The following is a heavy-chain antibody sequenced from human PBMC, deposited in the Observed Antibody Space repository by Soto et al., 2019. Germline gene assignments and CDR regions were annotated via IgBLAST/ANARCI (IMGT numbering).Heavy chain of an antibody. CDR2: IIPIFGTA. V-gene: IGHV1-69*13. Sequence: SVKVSCKSSGGTFSSYAISCVRQAPGQGLEWMGGIIPIFGTANYAQKFQGRVTITADESTSTAYMELSSLRSEDTAVYYCARGSPLGNYFDYWGQGTLVTVPQ. J-gene: IGHJ4*02. CDR1: GGTFSSYA. CDR3: ARGSPLGNYFDY.